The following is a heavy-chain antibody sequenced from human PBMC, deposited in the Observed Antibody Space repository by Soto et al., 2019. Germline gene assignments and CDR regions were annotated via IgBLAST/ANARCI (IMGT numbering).Heavy chain of an antibody. CDR1: GGSFSGYY. D-gene: IGHD6-13*01. V-gene: IGHV4-34*01. Sequence: PSETLSLTCAVYGGSFSGYYWSWIRQPPGKGLEWIGEINHSGSTNYNPSLKSRVTISVDTSKNQFSLKLSSVTAADTAVYYCARESVRQQLAYYFDYWGQGTLVTVSS. CDR3: ARESVRQQLAYYFDY. CDR2: INHSGST. J-gene: IGHJ4*02.